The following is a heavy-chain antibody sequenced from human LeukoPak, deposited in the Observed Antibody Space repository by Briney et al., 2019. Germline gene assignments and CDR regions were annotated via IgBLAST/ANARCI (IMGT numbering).Heavy chain of an antibody. CDR3: AKDVYSSTGLFDY. V-gene: IGHV3-23*01. D-gene: IGHD6-13*01. Sequence: GGSLTFSCTASGFTFSSYGWIWVRQAQGKGLEGVSVIIGSGGTTYHADSVKGRFTISRDNSKNTLYLQMNSLRAEDTAVYYCAKDVYSSTGLFDYWGQGTLVTVSS. CDR1: GFTFSSYG. CDR2: IIGSGGTT. J-gene: IGHJ4*02.